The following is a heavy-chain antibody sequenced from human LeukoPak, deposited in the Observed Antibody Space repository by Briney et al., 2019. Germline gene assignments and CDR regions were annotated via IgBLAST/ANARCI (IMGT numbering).Heavy chain of an antibody. CDR1: GFTFSSYA. D-gene: IGHD3-16*01. V-gene: IGHV3-23*01. CDR2: ISGSGGST. Sequence: GGSLRLSCAASGFTFSSYAMSWVRQAPGKGLEWVSAISGSGGSTYYADSVKGRFTISRDNSKNTLYLQMNSLRAEDTAVYYCAKSLYDYVWGSYGMPFDYWGQGTLVTVSS. CDR3: AKSLYDYVWGSYGMPFDY. J-gene: IGHJ4*02.